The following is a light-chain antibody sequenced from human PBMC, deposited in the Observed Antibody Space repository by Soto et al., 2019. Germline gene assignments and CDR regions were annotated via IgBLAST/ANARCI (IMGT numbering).Light chain of an antibody. V-gene: IGLV2-14*01. CDR1: SSDIGGYKY. Sequence: QYALTQPASVSGSLGQSITISCTGTSSDIGGYKYVSWYQQHPGKAPKLIIFEVSNRPSGVSDRFSGSNSGNTASLTISGLQAEDEADYYCTSYSRYRVLVFGGGTK. J-gene: IGLJ3*02. CDR3: TSYSRYRVLV. CDR2: EVS.